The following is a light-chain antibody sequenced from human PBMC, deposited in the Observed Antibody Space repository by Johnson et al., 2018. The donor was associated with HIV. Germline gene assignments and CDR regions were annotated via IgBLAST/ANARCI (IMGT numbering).Light chain of an antibody. CDR1: SSNIGNNL. V-gene: IGLV1-51*02. J-gene: IGLJ1*01. CDR3: GTWDNGLSAYV. CDR2: ANN. Sequence: QSVLTQPPSVSAAPGQKVTILCSGSSSNIGNNLASWYQQLPGTAPKLLIYANNKRPSGIPDRFSGSKSGTSATLGITGLQTGDEADYYCGTWDNGLSAYVVGTGTKVTVL.